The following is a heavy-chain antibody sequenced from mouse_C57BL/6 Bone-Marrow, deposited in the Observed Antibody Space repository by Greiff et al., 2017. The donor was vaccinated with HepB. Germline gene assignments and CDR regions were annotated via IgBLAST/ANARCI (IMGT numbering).Heavy chain of an antibody. D-gene: IGHD1-1*01. CDR3: YGSSYAMDY. Sequence: EVKLVESGAELVRPGASVKLSCTASGFNIKDDYMHWVKQRPEQGLEWIGWIDPENGDTEYASKFQGKATITADTSSNTAYLQLSSLTSEDPAVYYCYGSSYAMDYWGQGTSVTVSS. CDR1: GFNIKDDY. J-gene: IGHJ4*01. V-gene: IGHV14-4*01. CDR2: IDPENGDT.